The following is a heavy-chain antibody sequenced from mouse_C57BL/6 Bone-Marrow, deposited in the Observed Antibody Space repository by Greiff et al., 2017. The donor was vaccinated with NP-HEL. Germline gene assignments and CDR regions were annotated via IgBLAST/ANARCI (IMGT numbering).Heavy chain of an antibody. CDR1: GYAFSSYW. D-gene: IGHD2-1*01. CDR3: ARLDLLPY. Sequence: QLQLKESGAELVKPGASVKISCKASGYAFSSYWMNWVKQRPGKGLEWIGQIYPGDGDTNYNGKFKGKATLTADKSSSTAYMQLSSLTSEDSAVYFCARLDLLPYWGQGTLVTVSA. CDR2: IYPGDGDT. V-gene: IGHV1-80*01. J-gene: IGHJ3*01.